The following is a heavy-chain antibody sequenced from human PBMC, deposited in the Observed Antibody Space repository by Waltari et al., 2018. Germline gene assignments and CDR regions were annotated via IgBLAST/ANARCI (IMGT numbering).Heavy chain of an antibody. CDR2: IKQDGSEK. CDR1: GFTFSSYW. V-gene: IGHV3-7*01. J-gene: IGHJ4*02. CDR3: ARGRATYSGYDSGY. D-gene: IGHD5-12*01. Sequence: EVQLLESGGGLVQPGGSLRLSCAASGFTFSSYWMSWVRQAPGKGLEWVANIKQDGSEKYYVDSVKGRFTISRDNAKNSLYLQMNSLRAEDTAVYYCARGRATYSGYDSGYWGQGTLVTVSS.